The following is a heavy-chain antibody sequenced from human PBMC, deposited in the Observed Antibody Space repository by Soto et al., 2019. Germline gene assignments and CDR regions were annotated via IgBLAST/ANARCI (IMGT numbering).Heavy chain of an antibody. Sequence: AGESLKISCKGSGYSFTSYWIGWVRQMPGKGLEWMGIIYPGDSDTRYSPSFQGQVTISADKSISTAYLQWSSLKASDTAMYYCAREGQLWNYYYYYGMDVWGQGTTVTVSS. D-gene: IGHD5-18*01. V-gene: IGHV5-51*01. CDR3: AREGQLWNYYYYYGMDV. J-gene: IGHJ6*02. CDR1: GYSFTSYW. CDR2: IYPGDSDT.